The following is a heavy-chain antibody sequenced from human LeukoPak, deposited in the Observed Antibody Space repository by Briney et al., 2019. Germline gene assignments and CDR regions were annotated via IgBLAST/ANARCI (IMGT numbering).Heavy chain of an antibody. CDR2: IRSKANSDAT. CDR1: GFTLSGSA. V-gene: IGHV3-73*01. D-gene: IGHD2/OR15-2a*01. J-gene: IGHJ4*02. CDR3: TPFEGV. Sequence: GGSLRLSCAASGFTLSGSAMHWVRQASGKGLEWVGRIRSKANSDATAYAASVKGRFTISRDDSKNTAYLQMNSLKTEDTAVYYCTPFEGVWGQGTLVTVSS.